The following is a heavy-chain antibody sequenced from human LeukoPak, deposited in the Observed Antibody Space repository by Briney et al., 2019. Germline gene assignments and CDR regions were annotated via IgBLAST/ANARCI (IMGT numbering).Heavy chain of an antibody. CDR2: ISPSGDIT. J-gene: IGHJ4*02. CDR3: ARGTYTTSPRNPKYYFDY. Sequence: GGTLRLSCAASGFTFSNHGMNWVRQAPGKGLEWVSGISPSGDITYYADSVKGRFTISRDNSKNSLYLHMNSLRAEDTAVYHCARGTYTTSPRNPKYYFDYWGQGTLVTVSS. V-gene: IGHV3-23*01. CDR1: GFTFSNHG. D-gene: IGHD2/OR15-2a*01.